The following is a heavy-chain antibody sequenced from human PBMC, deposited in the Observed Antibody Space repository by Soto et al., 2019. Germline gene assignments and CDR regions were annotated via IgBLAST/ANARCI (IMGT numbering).Heavy chain of an antibody. CDR2: IDTAGDT. CDR3: ARARGYDVSQFDP. Sequence: GGSLRLSCAASGFTFSSYDMHWVRQGRGKRLEWVSGIDTAGDTYYPDSVKGRFTISRENAKNSLYLQMNSLTAEDTAVYYCARARGYDVSQFDPWGQGTLVTVS. D-gene: IGHD3-22*01. V-gene: IGHV3-13*01. J-gene: IGHJ5*02. CDR1: GFTFSSYD.